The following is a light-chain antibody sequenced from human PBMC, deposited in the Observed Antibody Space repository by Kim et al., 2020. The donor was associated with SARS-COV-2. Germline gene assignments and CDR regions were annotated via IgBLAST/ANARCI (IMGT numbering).Light chain of an antibody. CDR3: QQVNSYPRT. CDR1: QGISTY. Sequence: DIQLTQSPSFLSASVGDRVTITCRASQGISTYLAWYQQKPGKAPKLLIYDASTLQSGVPSRFGGSGSGTEFTLTISSLQPEDFATYYCQQVNSYPRTFGGGTKVDIK. V-gene: IGKV1-9*01. CDR2: DAS. J-gene: IGKJ4*01.